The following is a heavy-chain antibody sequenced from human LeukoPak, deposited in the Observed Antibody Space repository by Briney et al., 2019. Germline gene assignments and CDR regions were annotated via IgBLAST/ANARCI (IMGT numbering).Heavy chain of an antibody. J-gene: IGHJ4*02. D-gene: IGHD1-26*01. Sequence: GRSLRLSCAASGFSFDDYAMHWVRQAPGKGLEWVAGISWNSGSFGYADSVKGRFTISRDNAKNSLFLQMNSLRTEDTALYYCAKGMGATYLYYFDNWGQGTLVTVSS. V-gene: IGHV3-9*01. CDR2: ISWNSGSF. CDR1: GFSFDDYA. CDR3: AKGMGATYLYYFDN.